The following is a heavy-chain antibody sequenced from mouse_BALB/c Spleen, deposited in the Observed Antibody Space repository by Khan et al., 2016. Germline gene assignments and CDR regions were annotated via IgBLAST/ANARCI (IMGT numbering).Heavy chain of an antibody. V-gene: IGHV9-3*02. CDR2: INTNTGES. CDR1: GYTFTNYG. Sequence: QIQLVQSGPELKKPGEIVKISCKVSGYTFTNYGMNWVKQAPGKGLKWMGWINTNTGESTYAEEFKGRFAFSLETSASTAYLQINNLKKENTATYGCDRDFVGWGQGTTLTVSS. J-gene: IGHJ2*01. CDR3: DRDFVG.